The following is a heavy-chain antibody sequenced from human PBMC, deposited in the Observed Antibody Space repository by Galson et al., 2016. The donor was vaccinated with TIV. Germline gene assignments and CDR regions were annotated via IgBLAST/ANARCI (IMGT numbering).Heavy chain of an antibody. Sequence: SLRLSCAVSGVSFTTYGMHWVRQAPGKGLSWVAFLRYDGTNPRYADSVKGRFTISRDISKKTLFLQMNSLRPDDTAVYYCAKDVSSQVHDSGSFDSWGQGTLVIVSS. D-gene: IGHD3-10*01. CDR3: AKDVSSQVHDSGSFDS. CDR1: GVSFTTYG. CDR2: LRYDGTNP. J-gene: IGHJ4*02. V-gene: IGHV3-30*02.